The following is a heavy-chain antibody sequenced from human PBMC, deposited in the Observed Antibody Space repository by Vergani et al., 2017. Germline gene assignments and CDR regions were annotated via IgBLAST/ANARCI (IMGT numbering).Heavy chain of an antibody. CDR3: ARWGQQLVFGAFDI. V-gene: IGHV3-53*02. D-gene: IGHD6-13*01. CDR1: GFTVSSNS. J-gene: IGHJ3*02. CDR2: FSSGGST. Sequence: EVQLVETGGGLIQPGGSLSLSCAASGFTVSSNSMTWVRQAPGKGLECVSCFSSGGSTYYADPVKGRYTITRDNSKNTLYLQMNSLRAQDTAVYYCARWGQQLVFGAFDIWGQGRMVTVSS.